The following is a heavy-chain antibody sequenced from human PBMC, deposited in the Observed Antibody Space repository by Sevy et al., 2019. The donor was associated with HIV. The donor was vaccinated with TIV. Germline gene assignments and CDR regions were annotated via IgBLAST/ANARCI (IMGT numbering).Heavy chain of an antibody. J-gene: IGHJ6*02. Sequence: GGCLRLSCTASAFTFSNYAMHWVRQAPGKGLEWMAVISYDGSRKYDSDSVKGRFTISRDNSKNTLYLQMNNLRAEDTAVYYCARDPYDSRTYLCPYYYAMDLWGQGTTVTVSS. CDR2: ISYDGSRK. V-gene: IGHV3-30*04. CDR1: AFTFSNYA. D-gene: IGHD3-22*01. CDR3: ARDPYDSRTYLCPYYYAMDL.